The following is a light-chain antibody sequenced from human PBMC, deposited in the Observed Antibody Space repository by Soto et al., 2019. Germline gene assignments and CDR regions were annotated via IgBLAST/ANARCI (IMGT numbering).Light chain of an antibody. CDR2: GNS. Sequence: QSVLTQPPSVSGAPGQRVTISCTGSSSNIGAGYDVHWYQQLPGTAPKLLIYGNSTRPSGVPDRFSGSKSGTSASLAITGLQAEDEAGYYCQSYDSSLSGYVFGTGTKLT. CDR1: SSNIGAGYD. CDR3: QSYDSSLSGYV. J-gene: IGLJ1*01. V-gene: IGLV1-40*01.